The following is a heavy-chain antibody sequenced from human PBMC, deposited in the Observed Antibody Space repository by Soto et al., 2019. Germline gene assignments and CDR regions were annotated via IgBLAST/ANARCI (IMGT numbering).Heavy chain of an antibody. CDR3: AKSGVSNPAYYRYVDV. Sequence: GGSLRLSCAASGFTFSTYAMTWVRQAPGTGLEWVSAISGSGRSTYYADSVKGRFTISRDKSKSTLYLQMNSLRGEDTGVYYCAKSGVSNPAYYRYVDVWGKGTTVTVSS. V-gene: IGHV3-23*01. J-gene: IGHJ6*03. CDR2: ISGSGRST. CDR1: GFTFSTYA. D-gene: IGHD3-3*01.